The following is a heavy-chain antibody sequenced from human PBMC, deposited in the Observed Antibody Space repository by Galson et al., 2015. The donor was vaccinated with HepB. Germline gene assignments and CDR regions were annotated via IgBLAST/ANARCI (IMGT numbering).Heavy chain of an antibody. CDR3: AREEYSSSWYYFDY. CDR1: GGTFSSYA. J-gene: IGHJ4*02. CDR2: IIPILGIA. D-gene: IGHD6-13*01. Sequence: SVKVSCKASGGTFSSYAISWVRQAPGQGLEWMGRIIPILGIANYAQKFQGRVTITADKSTSTAYMELSSLRSEDTAVYYCAREEYSSSWYYFDYWGQGTLVTVSS. V-gene: IGHV1-69*04.